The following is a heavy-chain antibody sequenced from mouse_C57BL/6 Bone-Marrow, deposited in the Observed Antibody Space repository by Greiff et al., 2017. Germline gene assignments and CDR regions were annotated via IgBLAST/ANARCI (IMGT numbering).Heavy chain of an antibody. Sequence: VQLQQSGAELVRPGASVTLSCKASGYTFTDYEMHWVKQTPVHGLEWIGAIDPETGGTAYNQKFKGKAILTADKSSSTAYMGLRSLTSEDSAVYYCTRSMHYFDYWGQGTTLTVSS. D-gene: IGHD2-3*01. CDR1: GYTFTDYE. J-gene: IGHJ2*01. CDR3: TRSMHYFDY. V-gene: IGHV1-15*01. CDR2: IDPETGGT.